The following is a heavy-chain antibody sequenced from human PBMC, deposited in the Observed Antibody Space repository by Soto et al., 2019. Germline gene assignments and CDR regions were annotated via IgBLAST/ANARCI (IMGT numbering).Heavy chain of an antibody. CDR1: GGTFSSYA. J-gene: IGHJ5*02. CDR3: ARAAQGPTWFDP. Sequence: ASVKVSCKASGGTFSSYAISWVRQAPGQGLEWMGGIIPIFGTANYAQKFQGRVTITADESTSTAYMELSSLRSEDTAVYYCARAAQGPTWFDPWGQGTLVTVSS. V-gene: IGHV1-69*13. D-gene: IGHD4-17*01. CDR2: IIPIFGTA.